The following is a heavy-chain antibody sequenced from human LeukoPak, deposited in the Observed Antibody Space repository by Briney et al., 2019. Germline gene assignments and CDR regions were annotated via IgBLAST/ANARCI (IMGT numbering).Heavy chain of an antibody. CDR2: IKQDGSEK. J-gene: IGHJ4*02. Sequence: GGSLRPSCAASGFTFSSYWMSWVRQAPGKGLEWVANIKQDGSEKYYVDSVKGRFTISRDNAKNSLYLQMNRLRAEDTAVYYCASDRDYYDSSGYLFDYWGQGTLVTVSS. CDR1: GFTFSSYW. V-gene: IGHV3-7*01. D-gene: IGHD3-22*01. CDR3: ASDRDYYDSSGYLFDY.